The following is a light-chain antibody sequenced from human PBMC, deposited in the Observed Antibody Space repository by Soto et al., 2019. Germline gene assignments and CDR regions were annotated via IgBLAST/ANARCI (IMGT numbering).Light chain of an antibody. J-gene: IGLJ1*01. CDR3: SSYTNTGTLEAV. Sequence: QSALTQTASVSGSPGQSITVSCTGTSSDIGGYNYVSWYQQHPGKAPKLMIYEVINRPSGVSNRFSGSKSGNTASLTISGLQPEDEADYYCSSYTNTGTLEAVCGTGTKVTVL. V-gene: IGLV2-14*01. CDR1: SSDIGGYNY. CDR2: EVI.